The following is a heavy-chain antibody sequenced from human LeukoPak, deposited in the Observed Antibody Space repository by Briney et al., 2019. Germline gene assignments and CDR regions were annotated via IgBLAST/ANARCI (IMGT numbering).Heavy chain of an antibody. CDR1: RFTFSSYE. CDR2: ISGSGIK. CDR3: AREDTRVAFDI. Sequence: PGGSLRLSCAASRFTFSSYEMNWVRQAPGKGLEWVSYISGSGIKHYADPVQGRFPISGDTAKNSLYRQMNSLRFEDAPVYYCAREDTRVAFDIWARGT. V-gene: IGHV3-48*03. J-gene: IGHJ3*02.